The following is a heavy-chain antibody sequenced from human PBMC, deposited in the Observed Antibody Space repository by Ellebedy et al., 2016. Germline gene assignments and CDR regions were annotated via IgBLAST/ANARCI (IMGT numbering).Heavy chain of an antibody. CDR2: VDRVDGEDTET. J-gene: IGHJ3*02. V-gene: IGHV1-24*01. CDR3: ATEKEAFDI. Sequence: ASVKVSCKVNNFILTELSIHWVRQAPGKGLEWMGGVDRVDGEDTETIFAQRFRGRVFMTDDTSTDTANLELSGLTSEDTAVYYCATEKEAFDIWGQGTLVTVSS. CDR1: NFILTELS.